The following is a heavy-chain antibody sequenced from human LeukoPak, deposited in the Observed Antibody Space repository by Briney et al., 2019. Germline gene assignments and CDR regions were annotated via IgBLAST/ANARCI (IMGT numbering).Heavy chain of an antibody. CDR2: ISSKSDGGTT. Sequence: GGSLRLSCAASGFTVSSNFMSWVRQAPGKGLEWVGRISSKSDGGTTDYAAPVKGRFTISRDDSTNTLSLQMSGLKAEDTALYFCITEPHDYGDFTFGYWGQGTLVTVSS. CDR3: ITEPHDYGDFTFGY. V-gene: IGHV3-15*01. J-gene: IGHJ4*02. CDR1: GFTVSSNF. D-gene: IGHD4-17*01.